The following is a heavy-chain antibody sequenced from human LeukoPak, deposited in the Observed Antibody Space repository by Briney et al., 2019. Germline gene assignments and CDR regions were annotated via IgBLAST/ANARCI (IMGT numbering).Heavy chain of an antibody. CDR2: INYRGST. D-gene: IGHD3-16*01. CDR3: ATYKYDYVWGNQHFDY. Sequence: SETLSLTCTVSNASISSNTYYRTWIRQPPGKGLEYIGSINYRGSTYYNPSLKSRVTLSVDTSKNQFSLKLNSVTAADTAVYYCATYKYDYVWGNQHFDYWGQGTLVAVSS. V-gene: IGHV4-39*07. CDR1: NASISSNTYY. J-gene: IGHJ4*02.